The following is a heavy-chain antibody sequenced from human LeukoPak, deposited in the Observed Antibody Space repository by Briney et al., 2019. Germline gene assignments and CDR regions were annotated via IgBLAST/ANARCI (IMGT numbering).Heavy chain of an antibody. Sequence: ETLSLTCAVYGGSFGGYYWSWVRQAPGKGLEWVVNINQDGCEKYYVDSVKGRFTISRDNDKNSLYLQMNSLRAEDTAVYYCARERRLTGYSSSWYSYYYYYMDVWGKGTTVTVSS. CDR2: INQDGCEK. V-gene: IGHV3-7*01. CDR1: GGSFGGYY. J-gene: IGHJ6*03. D-gene: IGHD6-13*01. CDR3: ARERRLTGYSSSWYSYYYYYMDV.